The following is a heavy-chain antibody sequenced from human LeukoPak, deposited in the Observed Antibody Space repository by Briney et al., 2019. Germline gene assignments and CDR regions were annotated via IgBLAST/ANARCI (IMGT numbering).Heavy chain of an antibody. V-gene: IGHV4-39*07. J-gene: IGHJ4*02. Sequence: SETLSLTCTVSGGSISSSSYYWGWIRQPPGKGLEWIGSIYYSGSTYYNPSLKSRVTISVDTSKNQFSLKLSSVTAADTAVYYCARGGSYHGGDYWGQGTLVTVSS. CDR2: IYYSGST. CDR1: GGSISSSSYY. D-gene: IGHD1-26*01. CDR3: ARGGSYHGGDY.